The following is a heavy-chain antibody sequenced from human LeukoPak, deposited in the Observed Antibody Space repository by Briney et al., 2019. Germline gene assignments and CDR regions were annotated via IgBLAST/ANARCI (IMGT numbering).Heavy chain of an antibody. Sequence: ASVTVSCKASGYTFTSYGFSWVRQAPGQGLEWMGWISAYNGNTKYAQKLQGRVTMTTDTSTSTSYMELRSLRFDDTAVYYCARSSHRDGDSFDYWGQGTLVTVSS. CDR2: ISAYNGNT. J-gene: IGHJ4*02. CDR1: GYTFTSYG. V-gene: IGHV1-18*01. D-gene: IGHD3-10*01. CDR3: ARSSHRDGDSFDY.